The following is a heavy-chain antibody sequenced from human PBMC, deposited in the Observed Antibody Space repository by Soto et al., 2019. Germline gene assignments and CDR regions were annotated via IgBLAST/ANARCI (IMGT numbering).Heavy chain of an antibody. CDR3: AREDIELIPGFDY. CDR1: GFTFSSYE. D-gene: IGHD2-8*01. J-gene: IGHJ4*01. V-gene: IGHV3-48*03. CDR2: ITSSDNTR. Sequence: LRLSCTASGFTFSSYEMNWVRQAPGKGLEWISYITSSDNTRYYADSVKGRFTISRDNAKSSLYLQMNSLRVEDTAVYYCAREDIELIPGFDYWGQGTLVTVSS.